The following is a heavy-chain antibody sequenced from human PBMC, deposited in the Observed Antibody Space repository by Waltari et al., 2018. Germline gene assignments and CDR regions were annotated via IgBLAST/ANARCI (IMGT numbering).Heavy chain of an antibody. V-gene: IGHV4-59*01. CDR3: ARDFSRTSYGNWFDP. CDR2: IYYSGST. CDR1: GGSISSYY. Sequence: QVQLQESGPGLVKPSETLSLTCTAPGGSISSYYWSWIRQPPGKGLEWIGYIYYSGSTNYNPSLKSRVTISVDTSKNQFSLKLSSVTAADTAVYYCARDFSRTSYGNWFDPWGQGTLVTVSS. J-gene: IGHJ5*02. D-gene: IGHD2-2*01.